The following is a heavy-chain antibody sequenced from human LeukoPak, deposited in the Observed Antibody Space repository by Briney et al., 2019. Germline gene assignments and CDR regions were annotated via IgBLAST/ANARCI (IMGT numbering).Heavy chain of an antibody. CDR2: INHSGST. J-gene: IGHJ4*02. CDR3: ARGRARYSYYYDSSGYPYYFDY. D-gene: IGHD3-22*01. V-gene: IGHV4-34*01. Sequence: SETLSLTCAVYGGSFSGYYWSWIRQPPGKGLDWIGEINHSGSTNYNPSLKSRVTISVDTSKNQFSLKLSSVTAADTAVYYCARGRARYSYYYDSSGYPYYFDYWGQGTLVTVSS. CDR1: GGSFSGYY.